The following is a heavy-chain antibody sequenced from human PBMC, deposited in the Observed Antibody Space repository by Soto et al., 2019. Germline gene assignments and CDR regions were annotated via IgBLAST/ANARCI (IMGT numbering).Heavy chain of an antibody. V-gene: IGHV3-23*01. CDR3: ARETSAHCSGGTCHLYRFVP. Sequence: EEQLLQSGGGLVQPGGSLRLSCAASGYTFSLYAMSWVRQAPGKGLEWLSAISGSGGSTYYAASVKGRLSISRDNSKNTLLLQLNSLRAEDTAVYYCARETSAHCSGGTCHLYRFVPWGQGTLVTVSS. D-gene: IGHD2-15*01. CDR1: GYTFSLYA. J-gene: IGHJ5*02. CDR2: ISGSGGST.